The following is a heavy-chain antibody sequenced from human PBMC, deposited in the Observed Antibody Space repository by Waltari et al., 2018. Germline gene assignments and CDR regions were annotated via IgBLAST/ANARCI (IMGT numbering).Heavy chain of an antibody. J-gene: IGHJ5*02. Sequence: QVQLQESGPSLLKPPETLSLICPVSGGSISGFYWSWVRQPAGKGLDWIGYIYYTGSTNFNPSLKSRVTMSVDTSKTQFSLKLSSVTAADTAFYYCARGGGGDWEWFDPWGQGTLVTVSS. CDR2: IYYTGST. CDR3: ARGGGGDWEWFDP. D-gene: IGHD2-21*02. V-gene: IGHV4-59*01. CDR1: GGSISGFY.